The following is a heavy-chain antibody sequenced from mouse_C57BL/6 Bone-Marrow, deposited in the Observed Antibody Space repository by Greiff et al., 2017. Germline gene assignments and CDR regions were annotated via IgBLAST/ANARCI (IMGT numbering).Heavy chain of an antibody. CDR1: GFNIKDDY. V-gene: IGHV14-4*01. Sequence: EVQLQQSGAELVRPGASVKLSCTASGFNIKDDYMHWVKQRPEQGLEWIGWIDPENGDTEYASKFQGKATITADTSSNTAYLQLSSLTSEDTAVYYCTTTWDDYWGQGTTRTVSS. CDR2: IDPENGDT. CDR3: TTTWDDY. J-gene: IGHJ2*01. D-gene: IGHD4-1*01.